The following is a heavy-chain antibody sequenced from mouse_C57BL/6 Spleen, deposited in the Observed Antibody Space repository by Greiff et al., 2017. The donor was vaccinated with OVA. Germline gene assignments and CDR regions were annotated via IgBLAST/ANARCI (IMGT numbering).Heavy chain of an antibody. J-gene: IGHJ1*03. D-gene: IGHD2-4*01. CDR3: ARGIYDYDGNFDV. Sequence: QVQLQQPGAELVKPGASVKMSCKASGYTFTSYWITWVKQRPGQGLEWIGGIYPGSGSTNYNEKFKSKATLTVDTSSSTAYMQLSSLTSEDSAVYYCARGIYDYDGNFDVWGTGTTVTVSS. CDR2: IYPGSGST. V-gene: IGHV1-55*01. CDR1: GYTFTSYW.